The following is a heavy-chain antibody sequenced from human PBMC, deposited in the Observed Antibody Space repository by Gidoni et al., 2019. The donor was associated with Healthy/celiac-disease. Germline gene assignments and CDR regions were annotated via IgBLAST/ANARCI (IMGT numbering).Heavy chain of an antibody. V-gene: IGHV4-39*07. CDR3: ARDGPLAPPDY. CDR2: IYYSGST. J-gene: IGHJ4*02. D-gene: IGHD5-12*01. Sequence: QLQLQESGPGLVKPSETLSLTCTVPGGSISSSSYYWGWIRQPPGKGLEWIGSIYYSGSTYYNPSLKSRVTISVDTSKNQFSLKLSSVTAADTAVYYCARDGPLAPPDYWGQGTLVTISS. CDR1: GGSISSSSYY.